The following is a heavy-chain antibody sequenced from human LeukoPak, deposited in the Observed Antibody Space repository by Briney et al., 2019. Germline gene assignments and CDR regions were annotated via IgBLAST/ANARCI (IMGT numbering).Heavy chain of an antibody. V-gene: IGHV3-7*01. Sequence: GGSLRLSCAASGFTFSTYWMTWVRQAPGKGLEWVANIKEDGSREYYVDSVKGRFTISRDNAMNSLYLQMDSLTAEDTAVYYCARDSPGYGAYVSWGQGTLVSVSS. CDR3: ARDSPGYGAYVS. D-gene: IGHD5-12*01. CDR1: GFTFSTYW. CDR2: IKEDGSRE. J-gene: IGHJ1*01.